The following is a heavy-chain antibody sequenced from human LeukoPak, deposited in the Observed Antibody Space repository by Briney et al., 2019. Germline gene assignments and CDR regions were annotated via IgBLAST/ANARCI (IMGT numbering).Heavy chain of an antibody. CDR3: TTRPGYQLLGSSYYYMDV. CDR1: GFTFSNAW. V-gene: IGHV3-15*07. Sequence: GGSLRLSCAVSGFTFSNAWMNWVRQAPGKGLEWVGHIKSKTAGGTTDYSAPVKGRFIVSRDDSKNTLYLQMNSLKTDDTAVYYCTTRPGYQLLGSSYYYMDVWGAGTTVTVSS. CDR2: IKSKTAGGTT. J-gene: IGHJ6*03. D-gene: IGHD2-2*01.